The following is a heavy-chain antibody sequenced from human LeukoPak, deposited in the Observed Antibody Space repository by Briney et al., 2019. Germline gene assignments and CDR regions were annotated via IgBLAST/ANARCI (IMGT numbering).Heavy chain of an antibody. CDR1: GGTFSSYA. Sequence: ASVTVSCKASGGTFSSYAISWVRQAPGQGLEWMGGIIPIFGTANYAQKFQGRVTITADKSTSTAYMELSSLRSEDTAVYYCAIYGDYGGGYFDHWGQGTLVTVSS. D-gene: IGHD4-17*01. J-gene: IGHJ4*02. CDR2: IIPIFGTA. V-gene: IGHV1-69*06. CDR3: AIYGDYGGGYFDH.